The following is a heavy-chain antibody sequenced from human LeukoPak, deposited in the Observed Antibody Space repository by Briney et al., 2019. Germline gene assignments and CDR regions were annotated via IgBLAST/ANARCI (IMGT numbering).Heavy chain of an antibody. J-gene: IGHJ4*02. CDR2: INPNSGGT. CDR3: ARTAAAGRIDY. D-gene: IGHD6-13*01. Sequence: ASAKVSCKASGYTFTGYYMHWVRQAPGQGLEWMGRINPNSGGTNYAQKFQGRVTMTRDTSISTAYMELSRLRSDDTAVYYCARTAAAGRIDYWGQGTLVTVSS. V-gene: IGHV1-2*06. CDR1: GYTFTGYY.